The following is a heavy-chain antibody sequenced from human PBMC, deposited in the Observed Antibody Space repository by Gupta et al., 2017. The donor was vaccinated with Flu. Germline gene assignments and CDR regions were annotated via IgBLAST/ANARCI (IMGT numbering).Heavy chain of an antibody. CDR1: GFSLSTRGVG. J-gene: IGHJ4*02. D-gene: IGHD4-17*01. CDR2: IYWNDDK. Sequence: QITLKESGPTLVKPTQTLTLTCPFSGFSLSTRGVGVGWIRPPPGKALEWLALIYWNDDKRYSPSLKSRLTITKDTSKNQVVLTMTNMDPVDTATYYCALYGDYFDYWGQGTLVTVSS. V-gene: IGHV2-5*01. CDR3: ALYGDYFDY.